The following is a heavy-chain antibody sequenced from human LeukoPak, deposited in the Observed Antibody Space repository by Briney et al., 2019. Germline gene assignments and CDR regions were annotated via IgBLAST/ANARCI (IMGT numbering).Heavy chain of an antibody. V-gene: IGHV4-39*01. CDR3: ARRMIFGVVNWFDP. Sequence: PSETLSLTCTVSGGSISSYYWGWIRQPPGKGLEWIGSIYYSGSTYYNPSLKSRVTISVDTSKNQFSLKLSSVTAADTAVYYCARRMIFGVVNWFDPWGQGTLVTVSS. CDR2: IYYSGST. J-gene: IGHJ5*02. D-gene: IGHD3-3*01. CDR1: GGSISSYY.